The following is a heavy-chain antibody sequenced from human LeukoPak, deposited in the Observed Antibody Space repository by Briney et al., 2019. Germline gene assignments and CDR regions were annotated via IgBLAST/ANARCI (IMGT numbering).Heavy chain of an antibody. Sequence: PGRSLRLSCAASGFTFSSYGMHWVRQAPGKGLEWVAVISYDGSNKYYADSVKGRFTISRDNSKNTLYLQMNGLRAEDTAVYYCAKDRSSWYYFDYWGQGTLVTVSS. CDR2: ISYDGSNK. CDR3: AKDRSSWYYFDY. CDR1: GFTFSSYG. J-gene: IGHJ4*02. D-gene: IGHD6-13*01. V-gene: IGHV3-30*18.